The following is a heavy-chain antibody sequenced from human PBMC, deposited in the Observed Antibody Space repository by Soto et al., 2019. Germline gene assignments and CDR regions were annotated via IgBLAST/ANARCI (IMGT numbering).Heavy chain of an antibody. J-gene: IGHJ4*02. CDR1: GFTVSDHY. D-gene: IGHD4-4*01. CDR3: ARCDDYNCLATTDY. CDR2: ISSSGSAE. Sequence: QVQLVESGGGLVKPGGSLRLSCAASGFTVSDHYMSWIRQTPGKGLEWISYISSSGSAEYYADSVMGRFTISRDSAKNSLSLQMNSLRAEDTAVYYCARCDDYNCLATTDYWGQGTLVTVSS. V-gene: IGHV3-11*01.